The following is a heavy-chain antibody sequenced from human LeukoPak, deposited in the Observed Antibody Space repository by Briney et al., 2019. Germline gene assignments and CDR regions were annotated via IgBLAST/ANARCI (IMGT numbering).Heavy chain of an antibody. V-gene: IGHV3-33*06. Sequence: GGSLRLSCAASGFTFSSYGMHWVRQAPGKGLEWVAVIWYDGSNKYYADSVKGRFTISRDNSKNTLYLQMNSLRAEDTAVFYCAKSEKKYAWFDPWGQGTLVTVSS. D-gene: IGHD2-8*01. J-gene: IGHJ5*02. CDR3: AKSEKKYAWFDP. CDR2: IWYDGSNK. CDR1: GFTFSSYG.